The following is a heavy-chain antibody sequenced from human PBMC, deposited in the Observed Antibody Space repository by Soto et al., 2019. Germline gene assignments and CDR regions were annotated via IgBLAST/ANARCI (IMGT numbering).Heavy chain of an antibody. D-gene: IGHD4-17*01. CDR3: GAQDYGAKGYYFET. Sequence: QLQLQDSGPGLVKPSETLSLTCTVSSGSISSSSSYWGWIRQPPGKGLEWIGSIYYSGNTYYNPSLKGRVTISIDSSKTQFSLKLNSVTTADTAVYSCGAQDYGAKGYYFETWGQGTLVTVSS. J-gene: IGHJ4*02. CDR2: IYYSGNT. V-gene: IGHV4-39*01. CDR1: SGSISSSSSY.